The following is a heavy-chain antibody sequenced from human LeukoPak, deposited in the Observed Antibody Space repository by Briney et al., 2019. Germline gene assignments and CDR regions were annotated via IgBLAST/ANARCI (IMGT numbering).Heavy chain of an antibody. CDR1: GGSISSGDYY. CDR2: IYYIGST. V-gene: IGHV4-31*03. CDR3: ARSAAGVVRFFDY. D-gene: IGHD4-23*01. J-gene: IGHJ4*02. Sequence: SQTLSLTCTVSGGSISSGDYYWSWIRQHPGKGLEWIGYIYYIGSTYYSPSLKSRVTISVDTSKNQFSLKLSSVTAADTAAYYCARSAAGVVRFFDYWGQGTLVTVSS.